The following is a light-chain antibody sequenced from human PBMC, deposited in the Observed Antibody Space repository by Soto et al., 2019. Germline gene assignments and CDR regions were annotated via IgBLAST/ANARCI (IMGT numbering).Light chain of an antibody. CDR3: QLYYSTRLP. CDR2: WAS. V-gene: IGKV4-1*01. J-gene: IGKJ4*01. CDR1: QSVLYSSNNKTY. Sequence: DIEMTQTTDSVVVALGERGTINCKSSQSVLYSSNNKTYLAWYQQKPGQPPKLLIYWASTRESGVPDRFSGSGSGTDFTLTICSLEAEDVAVYYCQLYYSTRLPFGGGTKVDIK.